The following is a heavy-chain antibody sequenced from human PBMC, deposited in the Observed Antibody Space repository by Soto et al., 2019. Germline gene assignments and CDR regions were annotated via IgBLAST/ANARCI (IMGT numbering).Heavy chain of an antibody. CDR3: AREGDYFDY. J-gene: IGHJ4*02. V-gene: IGHV4-59*01. Sequence: PSETLSLTCTVSGGSISSYYWSWIRQPPGKGLEWIGYIYYSGSTNYNPSLKSRVTISVDTSKNQFSLKLSSVTAADTAVCYCAREGDYFDYWGQGTLVTVSS. CDR1: GGSISSYY. CDR2: IYYSGST.